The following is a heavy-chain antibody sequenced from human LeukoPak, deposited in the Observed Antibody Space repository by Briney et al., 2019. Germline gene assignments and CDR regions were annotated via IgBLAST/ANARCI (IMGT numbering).Heavy chain of an antibody. CDR2: INHSGST. J-gene: IGHJ4*02. V-gene: IGHV4-34*01. CDR3: ARAMGEYYDSSGYPFDY. Sequence: SETLSLTCAVYGGSFSGYYWSWIRQPPGKGLAWIGEINHSGSTNYNPSLKSRVTISVDTSKNQFSLKLSSVTAADTAVYYCARAMGEYYDSSGYPFDYWGQGTLVTVSS. D-gene: IGHD3-22*01. CDR1: GGSFSGYY.